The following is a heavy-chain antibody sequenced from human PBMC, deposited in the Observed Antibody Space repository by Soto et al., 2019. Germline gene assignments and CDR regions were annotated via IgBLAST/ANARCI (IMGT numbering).Heavy chain of an antibody. V-gene: IGHV4-4*02. D-gene: IGHD5-12*01. CDR3: AGRPRRATTDLGDH. Sequence: QVQLQESGPGLVKPSGTLSLTCAVSGGSISSSNWWSWVRQSPGKGLDGIGEIYHSGNTNYNPSLKRRGTRSVDKSKNRFALKPSPVTPADTAVFFCAGRPRRATTDLGDHWGQGTLVTVSS. J-gene: IGHJ4*02. CDR2: IYHSGNT. CDR1: GGSISSSNW.